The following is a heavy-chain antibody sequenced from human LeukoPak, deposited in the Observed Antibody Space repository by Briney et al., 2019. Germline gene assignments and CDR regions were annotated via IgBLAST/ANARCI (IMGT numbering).Heavy chain of an antibody. CDR2: IIPIFGTA. CDR1: GGTFSSYA. Sequence: SAKVSCKASGGTFSSYAISWVRQAPGQGLEWMGGIIPIFGTANYAQKFQGRVTITTDESTSTAYMELSSLRSEDTAVYYCARTGIAAAGTFDYWGQGTLVTVSS. CDR3: ARTGIAAAGTFDY. V-gene: IGHV1-69*05. D-gene: IGHD6-13*01. J-gene: IGHJ4*02.